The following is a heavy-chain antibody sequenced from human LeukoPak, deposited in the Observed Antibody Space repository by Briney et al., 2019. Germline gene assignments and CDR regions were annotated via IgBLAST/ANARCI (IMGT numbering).Heavy chain of an antibody. CDR3: VRGGFGHAMDV. V-gene: IGHV3-74*01. CDR2: INNDGSGT. CDR1: GFTFSSYW. J-gene: IGHJ6*02. Sequence: GSLRLSCAASGFTFSSYWMHWVRQAPGKGLVWVSVINNDGSGTNYADSVKGRSTISRDNAKNTLYLQMTSLGAEDTAVYYCVRGGFGHAMDVWGQGTTVTVSS. D-gene: IGHD3-10*01.